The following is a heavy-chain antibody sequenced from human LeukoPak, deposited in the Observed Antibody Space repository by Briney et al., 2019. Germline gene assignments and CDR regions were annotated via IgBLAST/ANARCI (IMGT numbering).Heavy chain of an antibody. Sequence: GGSLRLSCAASGFTFSNFWMHWVRQAPGKGLVWVALIYGDGSFTRYADSVRGRFTISRDNAKNTVYLQMNSLRAEDTAVYYCASSMYSGSYRNYWGQGTLVTVSS. CDR1: GFTFSNFW. CDR2: IYGDGSFT. J-gene: IGHJ4*02. V-gene: IGHV3-74*01. CDR3: ASSMYSGSYRNY. D-gene: IGHD1-26*01.